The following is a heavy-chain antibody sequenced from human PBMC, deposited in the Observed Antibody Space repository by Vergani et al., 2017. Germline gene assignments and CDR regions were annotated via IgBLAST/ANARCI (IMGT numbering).Heavy chain of an antibody. CDR1: GLTFSSFV. D-gene: IGHD6-19*01. V-gene: IGHV3-23*01. Sequence: EVQLLESGGGLVQPGGSLRLSCAAFGLTFSSFVMSWVRQAPGKGLEWVSSIGVSGGGTFYADSVKGRFTFSRDNSKNTPYLQMNSLRAEDTAIYYCAKXGRLGSGWPNPFDYWGQGTLVTVSS. J-gene: IGHJ4*02. CDR3: AKXGRLGSGWPNPFDY. CDR2: IGVSGGGT.